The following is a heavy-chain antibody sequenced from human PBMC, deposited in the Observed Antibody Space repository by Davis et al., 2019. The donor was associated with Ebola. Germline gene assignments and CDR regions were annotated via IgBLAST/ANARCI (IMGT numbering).Heavy chain of an antibody. Sequence: PGGSLRLSCAASGFSFNTYGMHWVRQAPGKGLEWLAVIWYDGSREFLADSMKGRFSISRDNARNSLYLQMNSLRDEDTAVYYCARDEYSSSSGALDIWGQGTMVTVSS. CDR1: GFSFNTYG. CDR3: ARDEYSSSSGALDI. J-gene: IGHJ3*02. D-gene: IGHD6-6*01. V-gene: IGHV3-33*01. CDR2: IWYDGSRE.